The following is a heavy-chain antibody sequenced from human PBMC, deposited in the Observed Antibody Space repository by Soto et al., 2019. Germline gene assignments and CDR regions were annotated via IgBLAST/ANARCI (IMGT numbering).Heavy chain of an antibody. CDR1: GGTFSSYA. J-gene: IGHJ1*01. V-gene: IGHV1-69*13. D-gene: IGHD5-12*01. CDR3: ARGSPIRRGGYNELAEYFQH. CDR2: IIPIFGTA. Sequence: GASVKVSCKASGGTFSSYAISWVRQAPGQGREWMGGIIPIFGTANYAQKFQGRVTITADESTSTAYMELSSLRSEDTAVYYCARGSPIRRGGYNELAEYFQHWDQGTLVTVSS.